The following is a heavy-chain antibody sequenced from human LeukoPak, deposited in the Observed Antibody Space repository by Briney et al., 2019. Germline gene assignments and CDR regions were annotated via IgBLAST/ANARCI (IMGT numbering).Heavy chain of an antibody. J-gene: IGHJ4*02. D-gene: IGHD6-19*01. CDR1: RFLFSNYW. CDR2: INTDGSDT. V-gene: IGHV3-74*01. CDR3: ARALGEWLPK. Sequence: GGSLRLSCAASRFLFSNYWMHWVRQAPGKGLVWVSRINTDGSDTRYADSVKGRFTISRDNAKNTLYLQMNSLRAEDTAVYYCARALGEWLPKWGQGTLVTVSS.